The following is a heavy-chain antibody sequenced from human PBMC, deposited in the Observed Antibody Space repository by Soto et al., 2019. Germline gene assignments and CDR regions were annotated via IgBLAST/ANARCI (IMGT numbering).Heavy chain of an antibody. Sequence: QVQLVESGGGVVQPGRSLRLSCAASVFTFSSYGMHWVRQAPGKGLEWVAVISYDGSNKYYADSVKGRFTISRDNSKNTLYLQMNSLRAEDTAVYYCAKDLQDYGDPYYYYGMDVWGQGTTVTVSS. CDR2: ISYDGSNK. J-gene: IGHJ6*02. V-gene: IGHV3-30*18. CDR3: AKDLQDYGDPYYYYGMDV. D-gene: IGHD4-17*01. CDR1: VFTFSSYG.